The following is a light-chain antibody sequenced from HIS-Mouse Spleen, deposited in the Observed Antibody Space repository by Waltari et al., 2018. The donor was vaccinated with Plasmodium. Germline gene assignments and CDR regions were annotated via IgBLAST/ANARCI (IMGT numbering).Light chain of an antibody. CDR1: QSISSY. Sequence: DIQTTQSPSSLSASVGDRVTITCRASQSISSYLNWYQQKPGKAPKLLIYAASSLQSGVPSRFSGSGSGTDFTLTISSLQPEDFATYNCQQSYSTWTFGQGTKVEIK. CDR2: AAS. CDR3: QQSYSTWT. V-gene: IGKV1-39*01. J-gene: IGKJ1*01.